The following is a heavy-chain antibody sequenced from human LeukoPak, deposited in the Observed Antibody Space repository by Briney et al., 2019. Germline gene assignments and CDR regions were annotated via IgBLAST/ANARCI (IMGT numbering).Heavy chain of an antibody. Sequence: GGSLRLSCAASGFTFSSYGMHWVRQAPGKGLELVAFIRYDGSNKYYADSVKGRFTISRDNSKNTLYLQMNSLRAEDTAVYYCAKVAAAGTPLLWFDPWGQGTLVTVSS. J-gene: IGHJ5*02. CDR1: GFTFSSYG. V-gene: IGHV3-30*02. CDR2: IRYDGSNK. D-gene: IGHD6-13*01. CDR3: AKVAAAGTPLLWFDP.